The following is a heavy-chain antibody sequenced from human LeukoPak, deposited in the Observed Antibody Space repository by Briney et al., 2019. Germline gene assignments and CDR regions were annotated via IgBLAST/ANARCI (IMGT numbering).Heavy chain of an antibody. CDR3: VKLVLDDY. V-gene: IGHV3-64D*06. CDR2: ISSNGGST. D-gene: IGHD1-1*01. J-gene: IGHJ4*02. Sequence: GGSLRLSCSASGFTFSSYAMHWVRQAPGKGLGYVSAISSNGGSTYYADSVKGRFTISRDNSKNTLYLQMSSLRAEDTAVYYCVKLVLDDYWGQGTLVTVSS. CDR1: GFTFSSYA.